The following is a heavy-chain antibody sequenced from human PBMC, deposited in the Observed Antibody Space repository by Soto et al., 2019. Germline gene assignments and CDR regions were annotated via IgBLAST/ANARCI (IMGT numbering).Heavy chain of an antibody. V-gene: IGHV1-69*06. CDR3: ARVSAYSYGTYYFDY. CDR2: IIPIFGTA. D-gene: IGHD5-18*01. J-gene: IGHJ4*02. Sequence: ASVKVSCKASGGTFSSYAISWVRQAPGQGLEWMGGIIPIFGTANYAQKFQGRVTITADKSTSTAYMELSSLRSGDTAVYYCARVSAYSYGTYYFDYWGQGTLVTVSS. CDR1: GGTFSSYA.